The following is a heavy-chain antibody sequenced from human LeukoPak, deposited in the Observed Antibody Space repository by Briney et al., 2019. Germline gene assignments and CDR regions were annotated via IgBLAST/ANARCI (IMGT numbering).Heavy chain of an antibody. CDR1: GYTFTTYG. Sequence: ASVKVSCKASGYTFTTYGISWARQAPGQGLEWMGWISAYNGNTHYAQKLQGRVTMTTDTSTSTAYMELRSLRSDDTAVYYCARAKLGYCTNGVCYSTWFDPWGQGTLVTVSS. D-gene: IGHD2-8*01. J-gene: IGHJ5*02. V-gene: IGHV1-18*01. CDR2: ISAYNGNT. CDR3: ARAKLGYCTNGVCYSTWFDP.